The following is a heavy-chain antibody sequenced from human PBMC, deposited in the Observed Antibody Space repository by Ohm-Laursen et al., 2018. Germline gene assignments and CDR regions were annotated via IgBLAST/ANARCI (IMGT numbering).Heavy chain of an antibody. Sequence: SETLSLTWAVSGGSISSSSYYWGWIRQPPGKGLEWIGNIYYSGSTYYNPSLKSRVTISVDTSKNQFSLKLSSVTAADTAVYYCARHAAYCGGDCYSRWFDPWGQGTLVTVSS. CDR3: ARHAAYCGGDCYSRWFDP. V-gene: IGHV4-39*01. CDR2: IYYSGST. D-gene: IGHD2-21*02. CDR1: GGSISSSSYY. J-gene: IGHJ5*02.